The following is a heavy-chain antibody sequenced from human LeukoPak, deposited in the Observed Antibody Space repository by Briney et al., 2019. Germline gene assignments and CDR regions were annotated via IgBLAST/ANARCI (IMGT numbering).Heavy chain of an antibody. D-gene: IGHD5-18*01. CDR3: ARHGGIQLWLRFWFDP. V-gene: IGHV4-39*01. CDR2: IYYSGST. Sequence: PSETLSLTCTVSGGSISSSSYYWGWVRQPPGRGLEWIGSIYYSGSTCYNPSLKSRVTISVDTSKNQFSLKLSSVTAADTAVYYRARHGGIQLWLRFWFDPWGQGTLVTVSS. CDR1: GGSISSSSYY. J-gene: IGHJ5*02.